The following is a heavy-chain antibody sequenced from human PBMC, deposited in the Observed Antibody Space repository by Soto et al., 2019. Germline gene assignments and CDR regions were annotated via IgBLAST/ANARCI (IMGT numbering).Heavy chain of an antibody. CDR2: INPNSGGT. CDR3: ARDRYCSGGSCYSSYYMDV. Sequence: ASVKVSCKASGYTFTGYYMHWVRQAPGQGLEWMGWINPNSGGTNYAQKFQGWVTMTRDTSTSTAYMELRSLRSDDTAVYYCARDRYCSGGSCYSSYYMDVWGKGTTVTVSS. V-gene: IGHV1-2*04. CDR1: GYTFTGYY. D-gene: IGHD2-15*01. J-gene: IGHJ6*03.